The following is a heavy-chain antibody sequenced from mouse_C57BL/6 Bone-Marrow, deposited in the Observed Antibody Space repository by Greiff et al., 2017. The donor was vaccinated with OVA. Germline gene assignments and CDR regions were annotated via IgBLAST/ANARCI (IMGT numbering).Heavy chain of an antibody. J-gene: IGHJ1*03. CDR2: IDPENGDT. Sequence: EVQLQQSGAELVRPGASVKLSCTASGFNIKDDYMHWVKQRPEQGLVWIGWIDPENGDTEYASKFQGQATITADTSTNTAYLQLSSLTSEDSAVYFCASHSPGFHWYFDVWGTGTTVTVSS. CDR3: ASHSPGFHWYFDV. CDR1: GFNIKDDY. V-gene: IGHV14-4*01.